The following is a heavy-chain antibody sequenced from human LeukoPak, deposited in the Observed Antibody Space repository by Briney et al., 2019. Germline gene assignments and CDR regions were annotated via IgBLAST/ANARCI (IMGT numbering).Heavy chain of an antibody. J-gene: IGHJ4*02. D-gene: IGHD2-21*02. CDR2: ISSSGSTI. V-gene: IGHV3-48*03. Sequence: GGSLRLSCAASGFTFSSYEMNWVRQAPGKGLEWVSYISSSGSTIYYADSVKGRFTISRDNAKNSLYLQMNSLRAEDTAVYYCAKDPGSIVVVTDAYFDYWGQGTPVTVSS. CDR3: AKDPGSIVVVTDAYFDY. CDR1: GFTFSSYE.